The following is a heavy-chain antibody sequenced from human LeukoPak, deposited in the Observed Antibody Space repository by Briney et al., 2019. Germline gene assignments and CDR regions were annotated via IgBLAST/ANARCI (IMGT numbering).Heavy chain of an antibody. CDR1: GYSISSGYY. CDR2: IYHSGST. V-gene: IGHV4-38-2*01. CDR3: ARQPVANPFDY. Sequence: SETLSLTCAVSGYSISSGYYWGWIRQPPGKGLEWIGSIYHSGSTYYNPSLKSRVPISVDTSKNQFSLKLSSVTAADTAVYYCARQPVANPFDYWGQGTLVTVSS. J-gene: IGHJ4*02. D-gene: IGHD5-12*01.